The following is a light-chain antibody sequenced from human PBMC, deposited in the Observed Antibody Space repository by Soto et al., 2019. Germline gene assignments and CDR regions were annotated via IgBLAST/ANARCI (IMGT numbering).Light chain of an antibody. CDR1: SGHSNRA. V-gene: IGLV4-69*01. CDR2: LNNDGSF. J-gene: IGLJ2*01. Sequence: QPVLTQSPSASASLGASVKLNCTLSSGHSNRAVAWHQQQPEKGPRYLMKLNNDGSFSKGDGIPDRFSGSSSGAERFLTISSLQSEDEADYYCQTWGTDFVFFGGGTKLTVL. CDR3: QTWGTDFVF.